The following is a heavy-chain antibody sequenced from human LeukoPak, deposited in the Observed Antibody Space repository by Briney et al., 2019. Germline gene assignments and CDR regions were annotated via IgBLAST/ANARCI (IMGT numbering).Heavy chain of an antibody. D-gene: IGHD1-26*01. V-gene: IGHV1-18*01. CDR1: GYTFTSYG. CDR3: AREYESGIGATVLWWP. J-gene: IGHJ5*02. CDR2: ISAYNGNT. Sequence: GASVKVSCKASGYTFTSYGISWVRPAPGQGLEWMGWISAYNGNTNYAQKLQGRVTMTTDTSTSTAYMELRSLRSDDTAVYYCAREYESGIGATVLWWPWGQGTLVTVSS.